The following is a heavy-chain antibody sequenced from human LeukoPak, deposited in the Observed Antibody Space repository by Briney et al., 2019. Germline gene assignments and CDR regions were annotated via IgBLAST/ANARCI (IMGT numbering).Heavy chain of an antibody. J-gene: IGHJ4*02. Sequence: GGSLRLSCAASVFTFSSYWMSWVRQAPGKGLEWVANVKQDGSEKYYVDSVKGRFTISRDNAKNSLYLQMNSLRAEDTAVYYCARGFDSRFFDYWGQGTLVTVSS. V-gene: IGHV3-7*01. D-gene: IGHD3-22*01. CDR2: VKQDGSEK. CDR3: ARGFDSRFFDY. CDR1: VFTFSSYW.